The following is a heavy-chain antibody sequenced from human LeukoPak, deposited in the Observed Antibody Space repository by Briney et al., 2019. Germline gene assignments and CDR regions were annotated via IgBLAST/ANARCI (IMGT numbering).Heavy chain of an antibody. D-gene: IGHD6-19*01. V-gene: IGHV3-33*01. CDR2: IWYDGSNK. CDR1: GFTFSSYG. J-gene: IGHJ4*02. CDR3: ARAWSSGWYYLDY. Sequence: GRSLRLSCAASGFTFSSYGMHWVRQAPGKGLEWVAVIWYDGSNKYYADSVKGRFTMSRDNSKNTLYLQMNSLRAEDTAVYYCARAWSSGWYYLDYWGQGTLVTVSS.